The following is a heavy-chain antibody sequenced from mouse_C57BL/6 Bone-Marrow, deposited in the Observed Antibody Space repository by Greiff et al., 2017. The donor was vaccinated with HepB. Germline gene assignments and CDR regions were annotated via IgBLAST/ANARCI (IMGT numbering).Heavy chain of an antibody. J-gene: IGHJ2*01. V-gene: IGHV10-1*01. CDR2: IRSKSNNYAT. CDR1: GFSFNTYA. CDR3: VRAGTYYFDY. Sequence: EVQRVESGGGLVQPKGSLKLSCAASGFSFNTYAMNWVRQAPGKGLEWVARIRSKSNNYATYYADSVKDRFTISRDDSESMLYLQMNNLKTEDTAMYYCVRAGTYYFDYWGQGTTLTVSS. D-gene: IGHD4-1*01.